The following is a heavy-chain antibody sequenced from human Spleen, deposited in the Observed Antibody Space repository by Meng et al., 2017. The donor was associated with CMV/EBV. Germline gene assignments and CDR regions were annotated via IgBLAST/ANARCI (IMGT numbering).Heavy chain of an antibody. CDR2: VFPGDTDT. J-gene: IGHJ3*02. CDR3: ARLRGDAFDI. V-gene: IGHV5-51*06. Sequence: ISCKASGYRFTDDWIGWVRQMPGKGLEWMGIVFPGDTDTRYSPSFQGQVTISGDKSISTAYLQWSSLKASDTAMYYCARLRGDAFDIWGQGTMVTVSS. D-gene: IGHD3-16*01. CDR1: GYRFTDDW.